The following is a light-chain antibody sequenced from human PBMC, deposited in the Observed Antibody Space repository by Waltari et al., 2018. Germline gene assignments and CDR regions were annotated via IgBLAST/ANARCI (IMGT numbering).Light chain of an antibody. J-gene: IGLJ2*01. CDR3: SSYGGNNNIL. CDR1: SSDVGGFNH. Sequence: QSALTQPPSASGSPGPSVTISCTGTSSDVGGFNHVPWYQQPPGKAPKLIIFEVTKRPSGVPDRFSGSKSGNTASLTVSGLQSEDEADYYCSSYGGNNNILFGGGTKLSVL. CDR2: EVT. V-gene: IGLV2-8*01.